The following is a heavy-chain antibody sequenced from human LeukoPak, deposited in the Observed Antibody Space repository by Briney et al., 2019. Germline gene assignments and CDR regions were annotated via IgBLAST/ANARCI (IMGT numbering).Heavy chain of an antibody. D-gene: IGHD2-21*02. CDR3: AKDEVSGGGYWEFDS. CDR1: GFTFSDYA. V-gene: IGHV3-23*01. CDR2: LFGSGRGI. Sequence: GGSLRLSCAASGFTFSDYAMTWVRQAPGKGLECVSGLFGSGRGIFYADSVKGRFTISRDNSRNMVYLQMDSLTVEDTAIYYCAKDEVSGGGYWEFDSWGQGTQVTVS. J-gene: IGHJ4*02.